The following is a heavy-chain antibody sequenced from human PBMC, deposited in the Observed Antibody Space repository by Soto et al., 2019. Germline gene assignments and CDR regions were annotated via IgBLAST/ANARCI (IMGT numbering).Heavy chain of an antibody. Sequence: PGGSLRLSCAASGFTFSSYWMSWVRQAPGKGLEWVANIKQDGSEKYYVDSVKGRFTISRDNAKNSLYLQMNSLRAEDTAVYYCATEQLERLKHDAFDSWGQGTMVPVSS. D-gene: IGHD1-1*01. V-gene: IGHV3-7*04. J-gene: IGHJ3*02. CDR3: ATEQLERLKHDAFDS. CDR2: IKQDGSEK. CDR1: GFTFSSYW.